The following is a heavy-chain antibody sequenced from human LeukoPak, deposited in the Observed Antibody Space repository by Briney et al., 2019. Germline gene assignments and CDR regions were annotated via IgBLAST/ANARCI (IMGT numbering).Heavy chain of an antibody. Sequence: ASVKVSCKASGYTFTGYYMHWVRQAPGQGLEWMGRVNPNSGGTNYAQKFQGRVTMTRDTSISTAYMELSRLRSDDTAVYYCARDRRVAVAANWFDPWGQGTLVTVSS. V-gene: IGHV1-2*06. CDR3: ARDRRVAVAANWFDP. CDR2: VNPNSGGT. CDR1: GYTFTGYY. J-gene: IGHJ5*02. D-gene: IGHD6-19*01.